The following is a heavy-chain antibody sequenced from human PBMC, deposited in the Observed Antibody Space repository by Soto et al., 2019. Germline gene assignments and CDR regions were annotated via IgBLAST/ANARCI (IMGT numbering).Heavy chain of an antibody. V-gene: IGHV6-1*01. J-gene: IGHJ4*02. CDR3: ARDSRWGPQGYFDY. D-gene: IGHD6-13*01. Sequence: SQTLSLTCAMSGESVSSNSAAWDWIRQSPSRGLEWLGRTYYRSKWYNDYAVSVKSRITINPDTSKNQFSLQLNSVTPEDTAVYYCARDSRWGPQGYFDYWGQGTLVTVSS. CDR1: GESVSSNSAA. CDR2: TYYRSKWYN.